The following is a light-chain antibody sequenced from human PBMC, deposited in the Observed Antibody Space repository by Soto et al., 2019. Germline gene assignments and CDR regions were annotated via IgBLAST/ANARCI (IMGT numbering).Light chain of an antibody. Sequence: QSVLTQPASVSGSPGQSITISCTGTSGDVGGYNYVSWYQQHPGKAPKLMIYDVSNRPSGVSNRFSGSKSGNTASLTISGLQAEDEVDYYCSSYTSSSTLVFGGGTKLTVL. CDR3: SSYTSSSTLV. CDR2: DVS. CDR1: SGDVGGYNY. V-gene: IGLV2-14*01. J-gene: IGLJ2*01.